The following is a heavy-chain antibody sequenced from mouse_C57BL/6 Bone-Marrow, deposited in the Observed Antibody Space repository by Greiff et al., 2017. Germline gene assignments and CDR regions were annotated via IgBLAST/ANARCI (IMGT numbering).Heavy chain of an antibody. CDR2: IDPENGDT. CDR1: GFNIKDDY. V-gene: IGHV14-4*01. D-gene: IGHD4-1*01. Sequence: EVQRVESGAELVRPGASVKLSCTASGFNIKDDYMHWVKQRPEQGLEWIGWIDPENGDTEYASKFQGKATITADTSSNTAYLQISSLTSEDTAVYYCTTLNWSWFAYWGQGTLVTVSA. CDR3: TTLNWSWFAY. J-gene: IGHJ3*01.